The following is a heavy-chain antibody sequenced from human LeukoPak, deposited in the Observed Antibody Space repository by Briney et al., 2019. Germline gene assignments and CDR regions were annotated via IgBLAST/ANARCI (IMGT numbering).Heavy chain of an antibody. J-gene: IGHJ5*02. CDR3: ATEVRGVIINP. CDR1: GFTFDNYA. D-gene: IGHD3-10*01. CDR2: ISSSSDIT. V-gene: IGHV3-23*01. Sequence: PRGSLRLSCAASGFTFDNYAMSWVRQAPGQGLEWVSAISSSSDITYYADTVKGRFTVSRDSSKNTLFLQMNSLRAGDTAVYYCATEVRGVIINPWGQGTLVTVSS.